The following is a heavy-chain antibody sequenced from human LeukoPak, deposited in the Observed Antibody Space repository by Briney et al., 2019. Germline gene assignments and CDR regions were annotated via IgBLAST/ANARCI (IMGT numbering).Heavy chain of an antibody. J-gene: IGHJ4*02. D-gene: IGHD3-10*01. CDR3: AKRVWFGEAVFDY. V-gene: IGHV3-23*01. Sequence: GGSLRLSCAASGFTFSSYGVSWVRQAPGKGLEWVSAISGSGGSTYYADSVKGRFTISRDNSKNTLYLQMNSLRAEDTAVYYCAKRVWFGEAVFDYWGQGTLVTVSS. CDR1: GFTFSSYG. CDR2: ISGSGGST.